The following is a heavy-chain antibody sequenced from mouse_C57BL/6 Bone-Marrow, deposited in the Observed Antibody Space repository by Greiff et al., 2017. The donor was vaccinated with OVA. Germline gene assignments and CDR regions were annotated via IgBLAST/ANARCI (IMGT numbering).Heavy chain of an antibody. CDR2: INPNYGTT. J-gene: IGHJ4*01. V-gene: IGHV1-39*01. D-gene: IGHD1-1*01. Sequence: VHVKQSGPELVKPGASVKISCKASGYSFTDYNMNWVKQSNGKSLEWIGVINPNYGTTSYNQKFKGKATLTVDQSSSTAYMQLNSLTSEDSAVYYCARLEYYGSRAMDYWGQGTSVTVSS. CDR1: GYSFTDYN. CDR3: ARLEYYGSRAMDY.